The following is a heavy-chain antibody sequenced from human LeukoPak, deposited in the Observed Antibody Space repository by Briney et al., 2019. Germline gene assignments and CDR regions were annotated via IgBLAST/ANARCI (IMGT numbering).Heavy chain of an antibody. CDR1: GFIFSNYW. CDR2: INSDGSRI. J-gene: IGHJ4*02. V-gene: IGHV3-74*01. Sequence: PGGSLRLSCAASGFIFSNYWMHWVRQAPGKGLVWVARINSDGSRINYADSVKGRFTISRDNAENTLYLQMSSMRAEDTAVYYCARGVGDYALLDYWGQGTLVTVSS. CDR3: ARGVGDYALLDY. D-gene: IGHD2-21*02.